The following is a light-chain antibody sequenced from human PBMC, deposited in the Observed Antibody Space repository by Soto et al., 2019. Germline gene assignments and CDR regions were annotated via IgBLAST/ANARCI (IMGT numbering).Light chain of an antibody. Sequence: QSALTQPRSVSGSPGQSVTISCTGTSSDVGGYNYVSWYQQHPGKAPKLMIYDVSKRPSGVPDRFSGSKSGNTASLTISGLQAEDEADYCCCSYAGTYRVVFGGGTKVTVL. CDR1: SSDVGGYNY. V-gene: IGLV2-11*01. CDR2: DVS. CDR3: CSYAGTYRVV. J-gene: IGLJ2*01.